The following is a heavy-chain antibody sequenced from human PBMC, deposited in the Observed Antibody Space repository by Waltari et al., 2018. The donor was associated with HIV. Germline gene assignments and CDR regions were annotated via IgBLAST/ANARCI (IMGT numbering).Heavy chain of an antibody. CDR1: GGSISSSSYY. J-gene: IGHJ4*02. V-gene: IGHV4-39*02. CDR3: ARDYDESSGYPYFDY. CDR2: IYYSGRT. D-gene: IGHD3-22*01. Sequence: QLQLQESGPGLVKPSETLSLTCTVSGGSISSSSYYWGWIRQPPGKGLEWIGSIYYSGRTDYNPSRKSRVTISVDTSKNQFSLKLSSATAADTAVYYCARDYDESSGYPYFDYWGQGTLVTVSS.